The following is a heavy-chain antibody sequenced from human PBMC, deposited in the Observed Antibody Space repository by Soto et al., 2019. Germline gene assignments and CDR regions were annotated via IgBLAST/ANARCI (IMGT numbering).Heavy chain of an antibody. J-gene: IGHJ3*02. Sequence: GGSLRLSCAASGFTVSSNYMSWVRQAPGKGLEWVSVIYSGGSTYYADSVKGRFTISRDNSKNTLYLQMSSLRAEDTAVYYCARNYGSTAGGVLAIWGQGTMVTVSS. V-gene: IGHV3-53*01. CDR3: ARNYGSTAGGVLAI. CDR2: IYSGGST. D-gene: IGHD3-22*01. CDR1: GFTVSSNY.